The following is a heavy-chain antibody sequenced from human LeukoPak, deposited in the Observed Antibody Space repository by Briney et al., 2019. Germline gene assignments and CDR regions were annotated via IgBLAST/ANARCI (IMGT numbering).Heavy chain of an antibody. V-gene: IGHV3-23*01. D-gene: IGHD6-13*01. CDR2: ISGGGDT. CDR3: AKDGESTSWYTDF. CDR1: GFTFGSYA. Sequence: GGSLRLSCAASGFTFGSYALTWVRQAPGKGLEWVSTISGGGDTYYADSVKGRFTISRDNSKNTLYLQMNSLRADDTAIYYCAKDGESTSWYTDFWGQGTLVTVSS. J-gene: IGHJ4*02.